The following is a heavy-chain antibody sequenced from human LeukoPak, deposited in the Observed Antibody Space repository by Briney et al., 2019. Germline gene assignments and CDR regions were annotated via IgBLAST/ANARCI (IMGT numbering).Heavy chain of an antibody. D-gene: IGHD6-19*01. Sequence: SETLSLTCTVSGGSISSSSYYWGWIRQPPGKGLEWIGSIYYSGSTYYNPSLKSRVTISVDRSKNQFSLKLSSVTAADTAVYYCARVLGSGWYYDYWGQGTLVTVSS. CDR1: GGSISSSSYY. V-gene: IGHV4-39*07. CDR2: IYYSGST. CDR3: ARVLGSGWYYDY. J-gene: IGHJ4*02.